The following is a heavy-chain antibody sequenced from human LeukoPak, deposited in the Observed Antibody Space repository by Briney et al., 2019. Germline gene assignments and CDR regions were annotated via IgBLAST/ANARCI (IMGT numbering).Heavy chain of an antibody. V-gene: IGHV3-9*03. CDR1: GFTFDDYA. CDR2: ISWNSGNI. D-gene: IGHD3-22*01. Sequence: PGGSLRLSCAASGFTFDDYAMHWVRQAPGKGLEWVSGISWNSGNIGYADSVEGRFTISRDNAKNSLYLQMNSLRAEDMALYYCAKSLHDSSGYYYFDYWGQGTLVTVSS. CDR3: AKSLHDSSGYYYFDY. J-gene: IGHJ4*02.